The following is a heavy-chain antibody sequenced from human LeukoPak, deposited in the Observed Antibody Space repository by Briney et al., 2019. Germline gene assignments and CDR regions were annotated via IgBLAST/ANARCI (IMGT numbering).Heavy chain of an antibody. CDR1: GGSISSGGYY. V-gene: IGHV4-30-2*01. J-gene: IGHJ4*02. CDR2: IYHSGST. D-gene: IGHD3-10*01. CDR3: ARGAITMVRGVIGYFDY. Sequence: SETLSLTCTVSGGSISSGGYYWSWIRQPPGKGLEWIGYIYHSGSTYYNPSLKSRVTISVDRSKNQFSLKLSSVTAADTAVYYCARGAITMVRGVIGYFDYWGQGTLVTVSS.